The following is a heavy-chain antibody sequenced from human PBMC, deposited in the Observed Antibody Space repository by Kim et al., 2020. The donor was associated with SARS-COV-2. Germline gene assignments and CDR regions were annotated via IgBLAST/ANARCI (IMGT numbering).Heavy chain of an antibody. CDR1: GGSISSGSYY. Sequence: SETLSLTCTVSGGSISSGSYYWSWIRQYPGKGLEWIGYIFYSGSTYYNPSLESRLTISVGTSKRQFSLKLTSVTATDTAVYYCAGVIGYHFAMDVWGQGTTVTVSS. CDR2: IFYSGST. D-gene: IGHD2-21*01. J-gene: IGHJ6*02. V-gene: IGHV4-31*03. CDR3: AGVIGYHFAMDV.